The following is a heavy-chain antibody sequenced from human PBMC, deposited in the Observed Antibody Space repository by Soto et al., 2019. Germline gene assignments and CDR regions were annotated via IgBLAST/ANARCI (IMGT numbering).Heavy chain of an antibody. CDR2: INPSGGRT. V-gene: IGHV1-46*01. CDR3: ARAGGYDVWTGRYILLYYLDN. Sequence: ASVKVFCKASGYTLTSYSMHWVRQTPGHGLEWMGVINPSGGRTSYAQKFQGRVTMNRETSTSTVHMELSNLRSEDTAVYFCARAGGYDVWTGRYILLYYLDNCGLGTLVTVSS. D-gene: IGHD3-3*01. J-gene: IGHJ4*02. CDR1: GYTLTSYS.